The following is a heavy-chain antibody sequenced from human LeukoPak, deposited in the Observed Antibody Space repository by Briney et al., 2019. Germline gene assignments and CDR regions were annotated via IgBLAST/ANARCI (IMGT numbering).Heavy chain of an antibody. V-gene: IGHV4-59*01. CDR3: ARGASSWYFDNDY. D-gene: IGHD6-13*01. CDR1: GGSISSYY. Sequence: SETLSLTCTVSGGSISSYYWSWIRQPPGKGLEWIGYIYYSGSTNYNPSLKSRVTISVDTSKIQFSLKLSSVTAADTAVYYCARGASSWYFDNDYWGQGTLVTVSS. J-gene: IGHJ4*02. CDR2: IYYSGST.